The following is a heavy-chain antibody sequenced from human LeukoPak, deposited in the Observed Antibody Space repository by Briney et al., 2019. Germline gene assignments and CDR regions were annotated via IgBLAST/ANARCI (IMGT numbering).Heavy chain of an antibody. D-gene: IGHD7-27*01. CDR3: AKDGGLWVSAHWGDS. CDR1: GFTFSSYT. V-gene: IGHV3-23*01. CDR2: ITTSDGNT. J-gene: IGHJ4*02. Sequence: HPGGSLRLSCAASGFTFSSYTMSWVRQAPGKGLEWVSTITTSDGNTYYADSVKGRFTVSRDNSKNTLFLQMNSLRAADTAVYYCAKDGGLWVSAHWGDSWGRGTLVTVSS.